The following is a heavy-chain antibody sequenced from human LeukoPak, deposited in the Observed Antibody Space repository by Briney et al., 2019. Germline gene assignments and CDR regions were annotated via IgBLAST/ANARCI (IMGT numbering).Heavy chain of an antibody. Sequence: PGGSLRLSCAASGFTFSIYSMTWVRQAPGKGLEWVSLISSSSSYINYADSVKGRFTISRDNAKNSLYLQMNSLRAEDTAVYYCARVKLAAISLFQHWGQGTLVTVSS. CDR3: ARVKLAAISLFQH. V-gene: IGHV3-21*01. CDR1: GFTFSIYS. D-gene: IGHD2-2*01. CDR2: ISSSSSYI. J-gene: IGHJ1*01.